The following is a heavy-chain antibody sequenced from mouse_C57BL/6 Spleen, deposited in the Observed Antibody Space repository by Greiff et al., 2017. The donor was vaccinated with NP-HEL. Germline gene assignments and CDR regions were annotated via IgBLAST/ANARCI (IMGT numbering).Heavy chain of an antibody. J-gene: IGHJ2*01. D-gene: IGHD1-3*01. CDR2: IYPGDGDT. Sequence: VQLQQSGPELVKPGASVKISCKASGYAFSSSWMNWVKQRPGKGLEWIGRIYPGDGDTNYNGKFKGKATLTADKSSSTAYMQLSSLTSEDSAVYFCAREVSRNFDYWGQGTTLTVSS. CDR1: GYAFSSSW. CDR3: AREVSRNFDY. V-gene: IGHV1-82*01.